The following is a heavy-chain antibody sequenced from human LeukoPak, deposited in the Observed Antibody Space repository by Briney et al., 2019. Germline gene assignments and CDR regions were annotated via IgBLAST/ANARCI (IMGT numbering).Heavy chain of an antibody. CDR1: GGSISSYY. V-gene: IGHV4-59*01. CDR3: ARDTSVNYYDSSGYYLGEGWFDP. CDR2: IYYSGST. J-gene: IGHJ5*02. Sequence: SETLSLTCTVSGGSISSYYWSWIRQPPGKGLEWIGYIYYSGSTNYNPSLKSRVTISVDTSKNQFSLKLSSVTAADTAVYYCARDTSVNYYDSSGYYLGEGWFDPWGQGTLVTVSS. D-gene: IGHD3-22*01.